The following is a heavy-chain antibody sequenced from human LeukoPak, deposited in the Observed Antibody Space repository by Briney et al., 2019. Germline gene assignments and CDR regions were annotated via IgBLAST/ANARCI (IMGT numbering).Heavy chain of an antibody. V-gene: IGHV3-53*01. J-gene: IGHJ4*02. CDR1: GFTVSSNY. Sequence: GGSLRLSCAASGFTVSSNYMSWVRQAPGKGLEWVSVIYSGGSTYYADSVKGRFTIPRDNSKNTLYLQMNSLRAEDTAVYYCARGYYDSSGYLAGFDYWGQGTLVTVSS. CDR3: ARGYYDSSGYLAGFDY. CDR2: IYSGGST. D-gene: IGHD3-22*01.